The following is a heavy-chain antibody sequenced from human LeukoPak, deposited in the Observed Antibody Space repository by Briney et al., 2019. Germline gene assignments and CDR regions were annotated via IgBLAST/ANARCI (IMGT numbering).Heavy chain of an antibody. CDR2: ISSSSSYI. J-gene: IGHJ4*02. CDR1: GFTFSIYE. V-gene: IGHV3-21*01. CDR3: ARGDSSSWPDFDY. D-gene: IGHD6-13*01. Sequence: GGSLRLSCVASGFTFSIYEMNWVRQAPGKGLEWVSSISSSSSYIYYADSVKGRFTISRDNAKNSLYLQMNSLRAEDTAVYYCARGDSSSWPDFDYWGQGTLVTVSS.